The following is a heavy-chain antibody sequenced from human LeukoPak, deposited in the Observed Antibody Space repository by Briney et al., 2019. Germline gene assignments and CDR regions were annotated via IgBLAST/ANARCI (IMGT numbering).Heavy chain of an antibody. D-gene: IGHD3-9*01. Sequence: PSETLSLTCTVSGGSISTSSYYWGWIRQPPGKGLEWIGSIYYSGSTYYNPSLKSRLSISVDTSKNQFSLKLSSVTAADTAVYYCARHSSYDILTGYLEGWFDPWGQGTLVTVSS. CDR3: ARHSSYDILTGYLEGWFDP. J-gene: IGHJ5*02. CDR2: IYYSGST. CDR1: GGSISTSSYY. V-gene: IGHV4-39*01.